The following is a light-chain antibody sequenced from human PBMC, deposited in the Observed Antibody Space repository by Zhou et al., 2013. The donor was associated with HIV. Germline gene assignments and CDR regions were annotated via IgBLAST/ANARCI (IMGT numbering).Light chain of an antibody. CDR1: QSITSN. CDR2: GVS. CDR3: QQYNNWPPLT. J-gene: IGKJ4*01. V-gene: IGKV3-15*01. Sequence: EIVMTQSPAMLSVSPGERATLSCRASQSITSNLAWYQQRPGQAPRLLMYGVSARATGVPARFRGSGSGTEFTLTISSLQSEDFAIYYCQQYNNWPPLTFGGGTKVDIK.